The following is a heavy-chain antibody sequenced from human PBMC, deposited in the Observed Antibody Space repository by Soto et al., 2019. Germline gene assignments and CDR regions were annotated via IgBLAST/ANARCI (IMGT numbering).Heavy chain of an antibody. J-gene: IGHJ3*01. Sequence: QVRLVESGGGVVQPGMSLRLSCAASGFSFRNYAFHWVRLTPGKGLEWVTVISFDGSSQDYADSVKGRFTISRDNSKNTVYLQMNDLRPDDTAVYYCATWHEREHAYDVWGQGTTVTVSS. V-gene: IGHV3-30*14. CDR3: ATWHEREHAYDV. CDR2: ISFDGSSQ. D-gene: IGHD1-1*01. CDR1: GFSFRNYA.